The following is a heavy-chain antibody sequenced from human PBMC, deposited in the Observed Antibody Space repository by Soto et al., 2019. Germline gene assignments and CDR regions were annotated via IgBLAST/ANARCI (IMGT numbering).Heavy chain of an antibody. CDR1: GFSLSTSGEG. CDR3: AHRRDATVRVPAAISARFDP. Sequence: SGPTLVNPTPTLTLTCTFSGFSLSTSGEGVGWIRQPPGKALEWLALIFWDDDKRYNSSLRSRLTITKATSKNQVVLALTNMDPVDTATYYCAHRRDATVRVPAAISARFDPWGQGTQVTVSS. D-gene: IGHD2-2*01. V-gene: IGHV2-5*02. CDR2: IFWDDDK. J-gene: IGHJ5*02.